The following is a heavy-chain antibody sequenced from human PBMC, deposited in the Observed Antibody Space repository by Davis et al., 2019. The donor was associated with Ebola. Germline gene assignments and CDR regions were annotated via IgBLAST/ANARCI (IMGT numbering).Heavy chain of an antibody. D-gene: IGHD6-13*01. CDR1: GFTFSSYA. CDR3: ARDGGFAAAGYYYYYGMDV. J-gene: IGHJ6*02. V-gene: IGHV3-30-3*01. CDR2: ISYDGSNK. Sequence: GESLKISCAASGFTFSSYAMSWVRQAPGKGLEWVAVISYDGSNKYYADSVKGRFTISRDNSKNTLYLQMNSLRAEDTAVYYCARDGGFAAAGYYYYYGMDVWGQGTTVTVSS.